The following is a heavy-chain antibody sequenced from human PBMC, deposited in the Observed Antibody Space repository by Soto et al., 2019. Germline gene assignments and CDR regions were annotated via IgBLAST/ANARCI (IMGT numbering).Heavy chain of an antibody. CDR3: ARVGGVAAAGTIDY. V-gene: IGHV4-31*03. D-gene: IGHD6-13*01. Sequence: SETLSLTCTVSGGSISSGGYYWSWIRQHPGKGLEWIGYIYYSGSTYYNPSLKSRVTISVDTSKNQFSLKLSSVTAADTAVYYCARVGGVAAAGTIDYWGQGTLVTVSS. CDR2: IYYSGST. CDR1: GGSISSGGYY. J-gene: IGHJ4*02.